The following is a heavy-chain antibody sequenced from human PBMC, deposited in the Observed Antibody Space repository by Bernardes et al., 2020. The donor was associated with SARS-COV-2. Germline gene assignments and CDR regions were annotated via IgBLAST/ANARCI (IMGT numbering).Heavy chain of an antibody. CDR3: AREWEDYRSSLFDF. Sequence: GGSLRLSCAASGFTFRNSAMHWVRQAPGQGLEWVAIISYDRATKYNADSVKGRFTISRDNSKNTLYLQMNSLTTEDTAVYYCAREWEDYRSSLFDFWGQGTLVTVSS. CDR1: GFTFRNSA. V-gene: IGHV3-30-3*01. CDR2: ISYDRATK. D-gene: IGHD4-4*01. J-gene: IGHJ4*02.